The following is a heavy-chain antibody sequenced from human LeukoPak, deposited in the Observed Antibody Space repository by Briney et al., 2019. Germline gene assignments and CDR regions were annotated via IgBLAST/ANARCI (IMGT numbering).Heavy chain of an antibody. CDR3: ATLANQQPVYYYYYYYMDV. V-gene: IGHV3-66*02. CDR1: GFTVSSNY. D-gene: IGHD6-13*01. J-gene: IGHJ6*03. CDR2: IYSGGST. Sequence: GGSLRLSCAASGFTVSSNYMSWVRQAPGKGLEWVSVIYSGGSTYYADSVKGRFTISRDNSKNTLYLQMNGLRAEDTAVYYCATLANQQPVYYYYYYYMDVWGKGTTVTVSS.